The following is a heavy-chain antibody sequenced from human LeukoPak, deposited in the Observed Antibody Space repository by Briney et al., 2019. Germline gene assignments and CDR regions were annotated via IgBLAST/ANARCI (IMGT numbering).Heavy chain of an antibody. Sequence: ASEKVSCEASGDTFTGYYMHWVRQAPGQGLEWMGWINPNSGGTNYAQKFQGRVTMTRDTSISTAYMELSRLRSDDTAVYYCAISGYRSSSHYWAQGTLVTVSS. CDR2: INPNSGGT. CDR3: AISGYRSSSHY. V-gene: IGHV1-2*02. J-gene: IGHJ4*02. D-gene: IGHD6-13*01. CDR1: GDTFTGYY.